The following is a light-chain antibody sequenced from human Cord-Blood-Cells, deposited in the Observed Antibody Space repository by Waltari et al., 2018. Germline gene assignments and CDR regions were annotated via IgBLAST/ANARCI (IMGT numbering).Light chain of an antibody. Sequence: DIVMTQTPLSLSVTPGQPASISCKSSQSLLHSDGKTYLYWYLQKPGQSPQLLIYEVSIRFSGEPDRFSGSGSGTGFTLNISRVKAEDVGVYYCMQGIHLQGTFGQGTKLEIK. V-gene: IGKV2-29*02. CDR1: QSLLHSDGKTY. J-gene: IGKJ2*02. CDR3: MQGIHLQGT. CDR2: EVS.